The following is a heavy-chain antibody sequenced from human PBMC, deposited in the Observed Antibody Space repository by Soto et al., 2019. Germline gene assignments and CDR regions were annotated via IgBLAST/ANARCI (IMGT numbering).Heavy chain of an antibody. CDR2: IGPFEAHAP. CDR1: GYPFGDYA. CDR3: ARDRSAGNYFYYGMDV. V-gene: IGHV3-23*01. J-gene: IGHJ6*02. D-gene: IGHD1-1*01. Sequence: EVQLLESGGDLVHPGGTLILSCVGSGYPFGDYAMRWVRQAPGKGLEWVSAIGPFEAHAPAYAASVKGRFTISRDNSRNILFLQMTNLRAGDTAEYFCARDRSAGNYFYYGMDVWGQGTTVTVSS.